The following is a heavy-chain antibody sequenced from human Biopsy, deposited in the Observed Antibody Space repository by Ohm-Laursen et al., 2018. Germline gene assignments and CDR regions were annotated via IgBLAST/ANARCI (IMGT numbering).Heavy chain of an antibody. Sequence: LSLTCAVSGFTFRKYAMSWVRQAPGKGLELVSTIGNTGATFYADSVKGRFIISRDTSKNTVYLQMNSLRVEDTAVYYCVKGTQLLEDWGQGTQVTVS. V-gene: IGHV3-23*01. CDR1: GFTFRKYA. J-gene: IGHJ4*02. CDR2: IGNTGAT. CDR3: VKGTQLLED. D-gene: IGHD3-10*01.